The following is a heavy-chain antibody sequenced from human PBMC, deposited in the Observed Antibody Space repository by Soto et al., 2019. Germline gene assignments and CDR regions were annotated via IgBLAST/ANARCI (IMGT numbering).Heavy chain of an antibody. D-gene: IGHD2-2*01. CDR3: ARVGAYCVSTSCHDY. Sequence: SVKVSCKASGGTFSSYTISWVRQAPGQGLEWMGRIIPILGIANYAQKFQGRVTITADTSTSTAYMELSSLRSEDTAVYYCARVGAYCVSTSCHDYWGQGTLVTVSS. CDR2: IIPILGIA. CDR1: GGTFSSYT. V-gene: IGHV1-69*02. J-gene: IGHJ4*02.